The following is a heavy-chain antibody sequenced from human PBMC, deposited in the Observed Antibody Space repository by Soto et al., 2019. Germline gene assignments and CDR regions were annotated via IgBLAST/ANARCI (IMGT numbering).Heavy chain of an antibody. CDR2: IYYIGST. J-gene: IGHJ6*03. Sequence: PSETLCLTWTVSGGSITNSNYYWGWFRQPPGKGLEWIASIYYIGSTYYNPSLKSRVTISVDTSNNQFSLNLNSVTASDTAVYYCARDRRGRLWKEEGYYYYYMDVWGKGTTVTVSS. D-gene: IGHD5-18*01. CDR1: GGSITNSNYY. V-gene: IGHV4-39*02. CDR3: ARDRRGRLWKEEGYYYYYMDV.